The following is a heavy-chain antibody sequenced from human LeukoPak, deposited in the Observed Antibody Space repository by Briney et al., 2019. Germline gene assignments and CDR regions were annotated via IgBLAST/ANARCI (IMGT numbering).Heavy chain of an antibody. CDR3: ARDDCSSTSCYTTFDY. Sequence: GGSLRLSCAASGFTFSSYWMSWVRQAPGKGLEWVANINQDGSEKYYVDSVKGRFTISRDNAKNSLYLQMNSLRAEDTAVYYCARDDCSSTSCYTTFDYWGQGTLVTVSS. CDR1: GFTFSSYW. D-gene: IGHD2-2*02. J-gene: IGHJ4*02. CDR2: INQDGSEK. V-gene: IGHV3-7*01.